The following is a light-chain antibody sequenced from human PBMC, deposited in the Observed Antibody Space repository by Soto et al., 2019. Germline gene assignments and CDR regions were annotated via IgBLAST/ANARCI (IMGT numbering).Light chain of an antibody. CDR2: SNN. CDR1: SSNIGSKT. Sequence: QSVLTQPPSASGTPGQRVTISCSGSSSNIGSKTVNWYQQLPGTAPKLLIYSNNQRPSGVPDRFSGSKSGTSASLAISGLQSEDEADYYCAAWEDRLNRVVFGGGTQLTVL. V-gene: IGLV1-44*01. CDR3: AAWEDRLNRVV. J-gene: IGLJ2*01.